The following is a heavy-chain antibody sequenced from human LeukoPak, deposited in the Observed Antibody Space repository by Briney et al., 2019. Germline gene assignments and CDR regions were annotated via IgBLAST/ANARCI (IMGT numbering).Heavy chain of an antibody. D-gene: IGHD3-9*01. CDR1: GFTFSSYA. J-gene: IGHJ2*01. Sequence: PGGSLRLSCAAYGFTFSSYAMHWVRQAPGKGLEWVTVISYDGSNKYYADSVKGRFTISRDNSKNTLYLQMNSLRSEDTAVYYCARGDDSYWYFDLWGRGTLVTVSS. CDR2: ISYDGSNK. CDR3: ARGDDSYWYFDL. V-gene: IGHV3-30*04.